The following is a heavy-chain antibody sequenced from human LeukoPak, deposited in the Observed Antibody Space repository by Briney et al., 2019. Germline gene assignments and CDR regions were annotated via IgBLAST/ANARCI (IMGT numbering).Heavy chain of an antibody. CDR3: ARAGDNTTMVTQ. Sequence: PGGSLRLSCAASGFTFSSYGINWVRQAPGKGLEWVSFISSGSNYIYYADLVKGRFTISRDNAMNSLYLQMNSLRAEDTAVYYCARAGDNTTMVTQWGQGTLVTVSS. CDR1: GFTFSSYG. CDR2: ISSGSNYI. J-gene: IGHJ4*02. V-gene: IGHV3-21*01. D-gene: IGHD5-18*01.